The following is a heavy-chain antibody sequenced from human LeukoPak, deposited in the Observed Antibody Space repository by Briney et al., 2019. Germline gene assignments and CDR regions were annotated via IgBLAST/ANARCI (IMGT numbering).Heavy chain of an antibody. CDR3: ARGRRYCSSTSCRPFDY. CDR2: INHSGST. Sequence: SETLSLTCAVYGVSFSGYYWSWVRQPPGKGLEWIGEINHSGSTNYNPSLKSRVTISVDTSKNQFSLKLSSVTAADTAVYHCARGRRYCSSTSCRPFDYWGQGTLVTVSS. CDR1: GVSFSGYY. V-gene: IGHV4-34*01. D-gene: IGHD2-2*01. J-gene: IGHJ4*02.